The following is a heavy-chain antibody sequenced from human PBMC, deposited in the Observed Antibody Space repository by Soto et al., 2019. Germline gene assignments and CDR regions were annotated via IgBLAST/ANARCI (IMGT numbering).Heavy chain of an antibody. Sequence: EVQLVESGGGLIQPGGSLRLSCAASGFTFSSNDMNWVRQAPGKGLEWVSLIYSSGSTSYADSVKGRFTISRDNSKNTLYLQMNSLRAEDTAVYYCAKENGYSSSWFEFDYWGQGTLVTVSS. CDR1: GFTFSSND. D-gene: IGHD6-13*01. J-gene: IGHJ4*02. CDR3: AKENGYSSSWFEFDY. CDR2: IYSSGST. V-gene: IGHV3-53*01.